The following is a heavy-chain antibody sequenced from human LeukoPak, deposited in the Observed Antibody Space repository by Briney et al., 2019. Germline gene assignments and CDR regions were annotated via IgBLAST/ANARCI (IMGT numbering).Heavy chain of an antibody. Sequence: SETLSLTCAVYGGSLSGYYWSWIRQPPGKGLEWIGEINHSGSTNYNPSLKSRVTISVDTSKNQFSLKLSSVTAADTAVYYCARKALWGYYFDYWGQGTLVTVSS. CDR1: GGSLSGYY. CDR3: ARKALWGYYFDY. J-gene: IGHJ4*02. D-gene: IGHD5-18*01. V-gene: IGHV4-34*01. CDR2: INHSGST.